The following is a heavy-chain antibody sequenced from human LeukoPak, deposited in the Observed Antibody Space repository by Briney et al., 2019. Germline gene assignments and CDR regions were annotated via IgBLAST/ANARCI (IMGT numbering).Heavy chain of an antibody. J-gene: IGHJ5*02. D-gene: IGHD3-10*01. CDR1: GYTFTSYG. Sequence: ASVKVSCKASGYTFTSYGISWVRQAPGQGLEWMGWINAYNGHTNYAQKLQGRVTMTTDTSTSTGYMELRSLRSDDTAAYYCAREFGSGSLNWFDPWGQGTLVTVSS. V-gene: IGHV1-18*01. CDR2: INAYNGHT. CDR3: AREFGSGSLNWFDP.